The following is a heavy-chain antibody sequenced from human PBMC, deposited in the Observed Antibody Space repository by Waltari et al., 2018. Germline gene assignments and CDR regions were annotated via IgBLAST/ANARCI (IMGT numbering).Heavy chain of an antibody. CDR1: AGSISKTRW. D-gene: IGHD1-26*01. J-gene: IGHJ6*02. Sequence: VRLQGSGPGLVKASETLSLTCTNSAGSISKTRWWSWVRQAPGMGLEGVSNIKQDGREKNYVDSVKGRFTISRDNAKKLLYLQMNSLRVEDTAVYFCARVGATNLPYFYGMDVWGQGTTVTVSS. V-gene: IGHV3-7*01. CDR3: ARVGATNLPYFYGMDV. CDR2: IKQDGREK.